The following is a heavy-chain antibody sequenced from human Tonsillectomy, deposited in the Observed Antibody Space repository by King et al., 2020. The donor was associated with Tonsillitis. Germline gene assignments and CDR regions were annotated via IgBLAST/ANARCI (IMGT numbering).Heavy chain of an antibody. Sequence: LQLQESGPGLVKPSQTLSLTCTVSGGSISSGGYYWSWIRQHPGQGLEWIGYIYYSGSTYYNPSLKSRVTISVDTSKNQFSLKLSSVTAADTAVYYCATKGYGGIGFDAFDIWGQGTMVTVSS. J-gene: IGHJ3*02. CDR3: ATKGYGGIGFDAFDI. CDR2: IYYSGST. V-gene: IGHV4-31*03. D-gene: IGHD4-23*01. CDR1: GGSISSGGYY.